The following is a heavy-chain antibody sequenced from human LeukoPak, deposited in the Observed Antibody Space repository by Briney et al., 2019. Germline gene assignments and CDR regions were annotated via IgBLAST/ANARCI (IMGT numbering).Heavy chain of an antibody. CDR1: GFTFDTYG. Sequence: GGSLRLSCAASGFTFDTYGMNWVRQAPGKGLEWVSYISSSGSTIYYADSVRGRFTLSRDNAKNSLYLQMNSLRVEDTAIYYCAREVAVTGTPSLDNWGQGTLVTVSS. CDR2: ISSSGSTI. CDR3: AREVAVTGTPSLDN. D-gene: IGHD6-19*01. J-gene: IGHJ4*02. V-gene: IGHV3-48*04.